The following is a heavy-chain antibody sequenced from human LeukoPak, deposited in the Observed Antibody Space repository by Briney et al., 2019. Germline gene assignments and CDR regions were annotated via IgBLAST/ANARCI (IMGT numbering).Heavy chain of an antibody. CDR3: ARGARGWRYYYMDV. J-gene: IGHJ6*03. D-gene: IGHD6-19*01. V-gene: IGHV4-39*07. CDR1: GGSISSSNYY. CDR2: VHYSGST. Sequence: SETLSLTCTVSGGSISSSNYYWDWMRQPPGRELEWIGSVHYSGSTYYKPSLKSRVTISVDTSRNQFSLTVSSVTAADTALYYCARGARGWRYYYMDVWGKGTPVTVSS.